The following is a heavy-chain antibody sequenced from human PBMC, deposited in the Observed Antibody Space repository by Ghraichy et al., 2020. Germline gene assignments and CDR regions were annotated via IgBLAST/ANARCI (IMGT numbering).Heavy chain of an antibody. CDR1: GGSISSSSYY. CDR2: IYDSGST. CDR3: ARHRKCTNGVCPNWFDP. Sequence: SETLSLTCTVSGGSISSSSYYWGWIRQPPGKGLEWIGSIYDSGSTYYNPSLKSRVTISVDTSKNQFSLKLSSVTAADTAVYCCARHRKCTNGVCPNWFDPWGQGTLVTVSS. D-gene: IGHD2-8*01. J-gene: IGHJ5*02. V-gene: IGHV4-39*01.